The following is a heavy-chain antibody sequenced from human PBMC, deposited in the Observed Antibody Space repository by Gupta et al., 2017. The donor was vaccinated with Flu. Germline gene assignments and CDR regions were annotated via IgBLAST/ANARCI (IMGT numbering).Heavy chain of an antibody. J-gene: IGHJ6*02. CDR2: IGGTGGST. CDR1: GFTFRNYA. Sequence: EVQLLESGGGLAQPGGSLRLSCAASGFTFRNYAMSWVRQAPGKGLEWVSAIGGTGGSTYYAESVKGRFTISRDNSKNTVYLQMNSLRVEDTAIYYCGKEIVVVPAAITRLGYGMDVWGQGTTVTVSS. V-gene: IGHV3-23*01. CDR3: GKEIVVVPAAITRLGYGMDV. D-gene: IGHD2-2*01.